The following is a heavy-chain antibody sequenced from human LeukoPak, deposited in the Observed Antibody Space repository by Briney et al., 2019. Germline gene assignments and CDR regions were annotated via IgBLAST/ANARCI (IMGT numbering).Heavy chain of an antibody. V-gene: IGHV4-61*05. D-gene: IGHD3-10*01. CDR1: GGSISSSSYY. Sequence: SETLSLTCTVSGGSISSSSYYWGWIRQPPGKGFEWFGYGYYSGSADCNPTLKSRVTISVYTSKNQFALKLSSVTAADTDVYYCARGYYGSGSYYNYDYWGQGTLATVSS. CDR3: ARGYYGSGSYYNYDY. J-gene: IGHJ4*02. CDR2: GYYSGSA.